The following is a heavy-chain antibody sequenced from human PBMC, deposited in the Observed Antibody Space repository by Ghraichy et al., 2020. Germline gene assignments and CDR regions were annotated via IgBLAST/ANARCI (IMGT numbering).Heavy chain of an antibody. CDR1: GFTFSSYA. J-gene: IGHJ6*03. D-gene: IGHD3-16*02. CDR3: AGQSQGVILYYYYYYYMDV. Sequence: LSLTCAASGFTFSSYAMSWVRQAPGKGLEWVSAISGSGGSTYYADSVKGRFTISRDNSKNTLYLQMNSLRAEDTAVYYCAGQSQGVILYYYYYYYMDVWGKGTTVTVSS. V-gene: IGHV3-23*01. CDR2: ISGSGGST.